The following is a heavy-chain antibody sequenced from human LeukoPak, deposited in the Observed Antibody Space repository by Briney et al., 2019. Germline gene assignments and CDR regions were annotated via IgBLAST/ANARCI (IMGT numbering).Heavy chain of an antibody. D-gene: IGHD3-22*01. Sequence: GGSLRLSCAASGFTFSGSAMHWVRQASGKGLEWVGRTRSKANSYATAYAASVKGRFTISRDDSKNTAYLQMNSLKTEDTAVYYCTRGTYYYDSSGYHGGDYWGQGTLVTVSS. CDR1: GFTFSGSA. V-gene: IGHV3-73*01. J-gene: IGHJ4*02. CDR3: TRGTYYYDSSGYHGGDY. CDR2: TRSKANSYAT.